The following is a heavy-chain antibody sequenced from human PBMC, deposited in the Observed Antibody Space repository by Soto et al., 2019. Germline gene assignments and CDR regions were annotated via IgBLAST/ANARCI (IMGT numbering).Heavy chain of an antibody. CDR1: GGTFSTYA. J-gene: IGHJ4*02. CDR2: IIPMFGTA. V-gene: IGHV1-69*12. Sequence: QVQLVQSGAEVKKPESSVKVSCKAPGGTFSTYAISWVRQAPGQGLEWMGGIIPMFGTANYAQRFQDRVTITADESTNTVYMKLSSLRSEDTAVYFCASGIQLWLRRINTGYSGWGQGTLVTVSS. D-gene: IGHD5-18*01. CDR3: ASGIQLWLRRINTGYSG.